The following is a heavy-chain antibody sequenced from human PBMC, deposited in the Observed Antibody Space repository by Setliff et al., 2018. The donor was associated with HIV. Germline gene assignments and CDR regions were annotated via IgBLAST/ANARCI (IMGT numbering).Heavy chain of an antibody. CDR1: GYTFTRYD. J-gene: IGHJ4*02. V-gene: IGHV1-8*01. CDR3: ARDPPSSGWYRADY. Sequence: ASVKVSCKASGYTFTRYDINWVRQATGQGPEWMGWMNPNSANTGYAQKFQGRVTMTRNTSISTAYMELSSLRSDDTAVYYCARDPPSSGWYRADYWGQGTLVTVSS. D-gene: IGHD6-19*01. CDR2: MNPNSANT.